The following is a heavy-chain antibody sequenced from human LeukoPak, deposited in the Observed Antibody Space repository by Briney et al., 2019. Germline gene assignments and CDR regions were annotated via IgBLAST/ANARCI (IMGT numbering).Heavy chain of an antibody. Sequence: GGSLRLSCAASGFTVSSNYMSWVRQAPGKGLEWVSVIYSGGSTYYADSVKGRFTISRDNSKNTLYLQMNSLRAEDTAVYYCARTVEYYYYYGMDVWGQGTTVTVSS. CDR3: ARTVEYYYYYGMDV. D-gene: IGHD4-17*01. V-gene: IGHV3-53*01. CDR1: GFTVSSNY. J-gene: IGHJ6*02. CDR2: IYSGGST.